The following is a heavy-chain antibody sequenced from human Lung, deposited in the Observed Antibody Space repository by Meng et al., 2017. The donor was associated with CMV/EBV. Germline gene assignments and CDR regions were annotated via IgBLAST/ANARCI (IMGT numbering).Heavy chain of an antibody. D-gene: IGHD3-10*01. Sequence: VHVRCSRPPLVHPPTTLSPTCAFSCAPLTYHNWWAWARQPPGKGLEWFGEIPHRGSSAYNPSLKSRVSMSIDKSKNPFSLKLTSVTAADTAVYHCLRRSGGSVWGQGTLVTVSS. J-gene: IGHJ1*01. CDR3: LRRSGGSV. CDR2: IPHRGSS. V-gene: IGHV4-4*03. CDR1: CAPLTYHNW.